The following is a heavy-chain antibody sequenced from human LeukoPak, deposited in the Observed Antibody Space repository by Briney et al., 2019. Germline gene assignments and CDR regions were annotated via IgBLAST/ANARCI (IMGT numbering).Heavy chain of an antibody. CDR3: ARDATTQVGYVYMDV. J-gene: IGHJ6*03. CDR1: GFTFRTYG. CDR2: IRFDGSNK. Sequence: GGSLRLSCAASGFTFRTYGMHWVRQAPGKGLEWVAFIRFDGSNKYYADSVKGRFTISRDNSKNTLYLQINSLRDEDTALYYCARDATTQVGYVYMDVWGKGTTVTISS. V-gene: IGHV3-30*02. D-gene: IGHD5-18*01.